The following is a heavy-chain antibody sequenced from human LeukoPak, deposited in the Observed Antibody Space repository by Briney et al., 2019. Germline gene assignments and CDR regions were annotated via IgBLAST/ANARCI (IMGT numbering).Heavy chain of an antibody. Sequence: SETLSLTCTVSGGSISSSSYYWGWIRQPPGKGLEWIGSIYYSGSTYYNPSLKSRVTISVDTSKNQFSLKLSSVTAADTAVYYCARPLVGVYFDYWGQGTLVTVSS. CDR1: GGSISSSSYY. D-gene: IGHD1-26*01. J-gene: IGHJ4*02. V-gene: IGHV4-39*07. CDR2: IYYSGST. CDR3: ARPLVGVYFDY.